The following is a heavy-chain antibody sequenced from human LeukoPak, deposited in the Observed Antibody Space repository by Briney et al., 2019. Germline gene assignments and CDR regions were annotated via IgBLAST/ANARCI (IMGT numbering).Heavy chain of an antibody. D-gene: IGHD3-22*01. CDR2: ISSGTSTI. CDR1: GFSFSRYS. CDR3: ARGTSSSDYSRLYYFDY. J-gene: IGHJ4*02. Sequence: GGSLRLSCAASGFSFSRYSMNWVRQAPGKGLVWISYISSGTSTISYADSVKGRFTISRDNAMNSLSLQMNSLRAEDTAVYYCARGTSSSDYSRLYYFDYWGQGTLVTVSS. V-gene: IGHV3-48*01.